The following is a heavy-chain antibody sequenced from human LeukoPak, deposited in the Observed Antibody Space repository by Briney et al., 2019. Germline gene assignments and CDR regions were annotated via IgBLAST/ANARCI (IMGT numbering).Heavy chain of an antibody. Sequence: SETLSLTCTVSGGSISSYYWSWIRQPPGKGLEWLGYIYYTGNSNYNPSLESRVTMSLDTSTSQFSLRLSSVTAADTAVYYCARRYTNSWFFDYWGQGALVTVSS. V-gene: IGHV4-59*08. J-gene: IGHJ4*02. CDR3: ARRYTNSWFFDY. CDR2: IYYTGNS. CDR1: GGSISSYY. D-gene: IGHD2-2*02.